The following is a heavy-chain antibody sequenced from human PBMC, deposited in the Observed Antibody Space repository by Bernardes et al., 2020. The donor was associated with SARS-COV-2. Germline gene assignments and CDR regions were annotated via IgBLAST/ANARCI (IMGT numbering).Heavy chain of an antibody. D-gene: IGHD6-19*01. Sequence: SETLSLTCTVSGDSISTGGYYWSWIRQHPGKGLEWIGYIYHSGSTYYSPSLKSRATISVDTSKNQISLMLNSVTAADTAVYFCARGERRTWYTSSPVGAFDIWGQGAMVTVSS. CDR3: ARGERRTWYTSSPVGAFDI. CDR2: IYHSGST. CDR1: GDSISTGGYY. J-gene: IGHJ3*02. V-gene: IGHV4-31*03.